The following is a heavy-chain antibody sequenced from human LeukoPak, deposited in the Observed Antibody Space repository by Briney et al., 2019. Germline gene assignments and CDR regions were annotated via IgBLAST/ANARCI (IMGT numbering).Heavy chain of an antibody. D-gene: IGHD4-23*01. Sequence: GGSLRLSCAASGFTFSDYWMSWMRQAPGKGLAWVANIKYDGNEGYYVDSVKGRFTISRDNAKSSLYLQLNSLRVEDTAVYYCKSGGAAPGSFDNWGQGTLVTVSP. J-gene: IGHJ4*02. CDR1: GFTFSDYW. V-gene: IGHV3-7*01. CDR3: KSGGAAPGSFDN. CDR2: IKYDGNEG.